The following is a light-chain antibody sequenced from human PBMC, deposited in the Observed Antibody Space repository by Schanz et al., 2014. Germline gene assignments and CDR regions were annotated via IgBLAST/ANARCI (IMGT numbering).Light chain of an antibody. Sequence: QSALTQPASVSGSPGQSITISCTGTSSDVGSYNHVSWYQQYPGKAPKVIIYEANKRPSGVSNRFSASTSGNTASLTISGLQIEDEADYYCSSHSPTTTLRVFGGGTKLTVL. CDR1: SSDVGSYNH. V-gene: IGLV2-14*02. J-gene: IGLJ3*02. CDR2: EAN. CDR3: SSHSPTTTLRV.